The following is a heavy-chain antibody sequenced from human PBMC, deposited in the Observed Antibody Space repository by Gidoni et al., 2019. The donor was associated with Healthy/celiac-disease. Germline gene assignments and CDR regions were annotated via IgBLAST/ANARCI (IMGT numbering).Heavy chain of an antibody. J-gene: IGHJ5*02. CDR2: ISSSSSYI. CDR1: GFTSSSHS. Sequence: EVQLVESGGGLVTPGGSLRLYCAASGFTSSSHSMYWVRQAPGKALEGVSSISSSSSYIYYADTVKGRFTISRDNAKNSLYLQMNSLRAEDTAVYYCARRHPRHSPPTVRSYCSGGSCYNWFDPWGQGTLVTVSS. D-gene: IGHD2-15*01. CDR3: ARRHPRHSPPTVRSYCSGGSCYNWFDP. V-gene: IGHV3-21*01.